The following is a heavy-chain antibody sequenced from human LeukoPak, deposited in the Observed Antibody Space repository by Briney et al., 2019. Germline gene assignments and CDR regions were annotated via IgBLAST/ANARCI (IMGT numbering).Heavy chain of an antibody. CDR3: AKDRKNGDCGPGAFDV. D-gene: IGHD2-21*02. Sequence: PGGSLRLSCAASGFTFSRYAMSWVRQAPGRGLDWIATINYSGGSKYYAVSVKGRFIISRDESKSIVYVQMNSLRAEDTALYYCAKDRKNGDCGPGAFDVWGQGTMVTVSS. CDR1: GFTFSRYA. CDR2: INYSGGSK. V-gene: IGHV3-23*01. J-gene: IGHJ3*01.